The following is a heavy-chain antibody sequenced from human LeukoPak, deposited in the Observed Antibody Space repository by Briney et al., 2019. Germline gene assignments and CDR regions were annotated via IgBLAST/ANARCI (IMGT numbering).Heavy chain of an antibody. J-gene: IGHJ4*02. CDR3: ARGTYYYDSSGYYLDY. D-gene: IGHD3-22*01. Sequence: SETLSLTCTVSGGSISSYYWSWIRQPPGKGLEWIGYIYYSGSTNYNPSLKSRVTISVDTSKNQFSLKLNSVTAADTAAYYCARGTYYYDSSGYYLDYWGQGTLVTVSS. V-gene: IGHV4-59*01. CDR1: GGSISSYY. CDR2: IYYSGST.